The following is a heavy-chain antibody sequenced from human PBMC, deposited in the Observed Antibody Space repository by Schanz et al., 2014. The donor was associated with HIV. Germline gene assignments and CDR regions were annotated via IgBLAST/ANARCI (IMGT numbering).Heavy chain of an antibody. CDR3: ARGAAEMATMTPWRY. CDR1: GYTFRSYD. J-gene: IGHJ4*02. V-gene: IGHV1-8*01. D-gene: IGHD5-12*01. CDR2: MNPNSGNT. Sequence: QVQLVQSGAEVKKPGASVKVSCKASGYTFRSYDISWVRQATGQGLEWMGWMNPNSGNTGYAQKFQGRVTMTTATSTSTAYMDLRSLRSDDTAVYYCARGAAEMATMTPWRYWGQGTLVTVSS.